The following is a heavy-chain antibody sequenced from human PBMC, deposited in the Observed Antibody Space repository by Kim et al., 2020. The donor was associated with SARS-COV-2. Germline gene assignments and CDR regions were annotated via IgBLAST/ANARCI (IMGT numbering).Heavy chain of an antibody. J-gene: IGHJ4*02. V-gene: IGHV7-4-1*02. Sequence: ASVKVSCKASGYTFTSYAMNWVRQAPGQGLEWMGWINTNTGNPTYAQGFTGRFVFSLDTSVSTAYLQISSLKAEDTAVYYCARVPIVVVAATVFFDYWGQGTLVTVSS. CDR1: GYTFTSYA. CDR3: ARVPIVVVAATVFFDY. D-gene: IGHD2-15*01. CDR2: INTNTGNP.